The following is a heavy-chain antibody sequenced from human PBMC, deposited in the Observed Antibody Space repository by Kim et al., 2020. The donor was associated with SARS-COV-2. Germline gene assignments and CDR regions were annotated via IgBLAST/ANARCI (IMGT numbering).Heavy chain of an antibody. Sequence: YTPSVQGQVTISADKSISTAYLQWSSLKASDTAMYYCARRDYYDSSPFDYWGQGTLVTVSS. V-gene: IGHV5-51*01. J-gene: IGHJ4*02. CDR3: ARRDYYDSSPFDY. D-gene: IGHD3-22*01.